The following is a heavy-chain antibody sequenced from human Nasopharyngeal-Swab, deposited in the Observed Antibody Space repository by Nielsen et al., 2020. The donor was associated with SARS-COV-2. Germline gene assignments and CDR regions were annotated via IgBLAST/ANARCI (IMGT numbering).Heavy chain of an antibody. J-gene: IGHJ6*02. V-gene: IGHV1-18*01. CDR2: ISAYNGNT. CDR3: ARGSLWFGDLVGYYGMDV. Sequence: WVRQAPGQGLEWTGWISAYNGNTNYAQKLQGRVTMTTDTSTSTAYMELRSLRSDDTAVYYCARGSLWFGDLVGYYGMDVWGQGTTVTVSS. D-gene: IGHD3-10*01.